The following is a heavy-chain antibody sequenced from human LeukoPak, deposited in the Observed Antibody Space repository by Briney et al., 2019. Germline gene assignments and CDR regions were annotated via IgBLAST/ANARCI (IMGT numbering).Heavy chain of an antibody. Sequence: ASVKVSCKASGYTFTGYYMHWVRQAPGQGLEWMGWINPNSGGTNYAQKFQGRVTMTRDTSISTAYMELSRLRSDDTAVYYCARARLTHDYGDYYFDYWGQGTLVTVSS. V-gene: IGHV1-2*02. J-gene: IGHJ4*02. D-gene: IGHD4-17*01. CDR1: GYTFTGYY. CDR2: INPNSGGT. CDR3: ARARLTHDYGDYYFDY.